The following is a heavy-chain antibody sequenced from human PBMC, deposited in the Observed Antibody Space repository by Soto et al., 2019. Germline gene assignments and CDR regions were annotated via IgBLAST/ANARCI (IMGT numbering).Heavy chain of an antibody. J-gene: IGHJ3*01. V-gene: IGHV3-53*01. CDR2: LYDVDGS. CDR3: ATWHEREHAYDV. Sequence: GGSLRLSCAAFGLTISGKKYVAWVRQAPGKGLEWVSGLYDVDGSFYADSVRGRFTASSDSSKTTVYLQMNDLRPDDTAVYYCATWHEREHAYDVWGQGTTVTVS. D-gene: IGHD1-1*01. CDR1: GLTISGKKY.